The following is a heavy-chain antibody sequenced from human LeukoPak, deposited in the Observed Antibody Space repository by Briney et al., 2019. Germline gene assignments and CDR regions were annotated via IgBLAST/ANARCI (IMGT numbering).Heavy chain of an antibody. J-gene: IGHJ6*04. V-gene: IGHV4-61*01. CDR1: GGSVSSGSYY. Sequence: SETLSLTCTVSGGSVSSGSYYWSWIRQPPGKGLEWIGYIYYSGSTNYNPSLKSRVTISVDTSKNQFSLKLSSVTAADTAVYYCARSPNYYYYGMDVWGKGTTVTASS. CDR2: IYYSGST. CDR3: ARSPNYYYYGMDV.